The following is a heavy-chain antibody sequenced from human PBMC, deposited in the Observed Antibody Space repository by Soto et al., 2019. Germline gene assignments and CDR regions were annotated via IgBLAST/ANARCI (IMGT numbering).Heavy chain of an antibody. V-gene: IGHV4-39*01. CDR1: GGSISSSSYY. CDR2: IYYSGST. CDR3: ARHAISSSDPGQYYFDY. D-gene: IGHD6-6*01. Sequence: SQTLSLTCTVAGGSISSSSYYWGCIRQPPGKGLEWIGSIYYSGSTYYNPSLKSRVTISVDTSKNQFSLKLSSETAADTAVYYCARHAISSSDPGQYYFDYWGQGTLVTVSS. J-gene: IGHJ4*02.